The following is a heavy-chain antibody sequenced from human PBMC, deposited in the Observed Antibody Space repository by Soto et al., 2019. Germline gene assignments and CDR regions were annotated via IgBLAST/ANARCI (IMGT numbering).Heavy chain of an antibody. V-gene: IGHV4-39*07. CDR2: IYYNGNT. Sequence: SETLSLTYIVSGGSLSSSSYYWAWIRQPPGKGLEWIGTIYYNGNTYYNPSLKSRVTISVDTSKNQFSLKLSSVTAADTALYYCARVGYFDYWSQGILVTVSS. J-gene: IGHJ4*02. CDR1: GGSLSSSSYY. CDR3: ARVGYFDY.